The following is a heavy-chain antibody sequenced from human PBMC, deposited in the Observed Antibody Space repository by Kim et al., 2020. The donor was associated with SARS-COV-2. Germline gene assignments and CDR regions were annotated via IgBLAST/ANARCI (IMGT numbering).Heavy chain of an antibody. D-gene: IGHD6-13*01. CDR2: FSGSGDHT. Sequence: LSLTCAASGFTFSSYAMNWVRQAPGKGLEWVSGFSGSGDHTYYGDSVKGRFTISRDNSKNTLYLQMNSLRAEDTAVYYCAKARTRLAAAVKGGALYYYNGMDVWGQGTTVTVSS. CDR3: AKARTRLAAAVKGGALYYYNGMDV. J-gene: IGHJ6*02. CDR1: GFTFSSYA. V-gene: IGHV3-23*01.